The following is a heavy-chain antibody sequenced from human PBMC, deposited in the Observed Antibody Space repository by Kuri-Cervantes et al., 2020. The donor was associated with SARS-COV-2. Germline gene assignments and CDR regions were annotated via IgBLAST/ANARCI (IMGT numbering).Heavy chain of an antibody. CDR2: VNHRGST. J-gene: IGHJ5*02. CDR3: ARDRRTGRIDP. CDR1: GESFSGYY. V-gene: IGHV4-34*01. Sequence: SETLSLTCAFYGESFSGYYWNWIRQSPGKGLEWIGEVNHRGSTNYNPSLKSRVTISVDTSSKQFSLHLSSVTAADTAVYYCARDRRTGRIDPWGQGTLVTVSS. D-gene: IGHD1-1*01.